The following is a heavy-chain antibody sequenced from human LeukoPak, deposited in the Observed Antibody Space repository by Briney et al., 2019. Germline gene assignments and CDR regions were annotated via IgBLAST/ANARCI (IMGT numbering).Heavy chain of an antibody. CDR2: IYYSGST. CDR1: GGSISSYY. CDR3: ARVVAGAGYFQH. D-gene: IGHD6-19*01. Sequence: PSETLSLTCTVSGGSISSYYWSWIRQPPGKGLEWIGYIYYSGSTNYNPSLKSRVTISVDTSKNQFSLKLSSVTAADTAVYYCARVVAGAGYFQHWGQGTLVTVSS. J-gene: IGHJ1*01. V-gene: IGHV4-59*01.